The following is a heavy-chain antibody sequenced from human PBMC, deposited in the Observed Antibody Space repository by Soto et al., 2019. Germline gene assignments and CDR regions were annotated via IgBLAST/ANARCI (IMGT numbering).Heavy chain of an antibody. J-gene: IGHJ3*01. CDR2: ISYDGSNK. Sequence: GGSLRLSCAAPGFTFSSYGMHYVRQAPGKGLEWVAVISYDGSNKYYADSVKGRFTISRDNSKNTLYLQMNSLRAEDTAVYYCAKDRGARYDAFDXWGQGTMVTVSS. CDR1: GFTFSSYG. CDR3: AKDRGARYDAFDX. V-gene: IGHV3-30*18. D-gene: IGHD3-10*01.